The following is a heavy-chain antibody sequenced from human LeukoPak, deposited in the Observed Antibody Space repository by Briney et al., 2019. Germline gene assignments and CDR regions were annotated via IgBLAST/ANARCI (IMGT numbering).Heavy chain of an antibody. V-gene: IGHV4-34*01. J-gene: IGHJ4*02. D-gene: IGHD6-13*01. CDR3: ARGVAAAGTNFDY. CDR1: GGSFSGYY. CDR2: INHSGST. Sequence: PSETLSLTCAVYGGSFSGYYWSWIRQPPGKGLEWIGEINHSGSTNYSPSLKSRVTISVDTSKNQFSLKLSSVTAADTAVYYCARGVAAAGTNFDYWGQGTLVTVSS.